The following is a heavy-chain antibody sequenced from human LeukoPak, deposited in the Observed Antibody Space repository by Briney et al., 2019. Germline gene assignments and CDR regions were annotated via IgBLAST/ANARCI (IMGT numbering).Heavy chain of an antibody. J-gene: IGHJ4*02. Sequence: PSETLSLTCAVYGGSFSGYYWSWIRQPPGKGLEWIGEINHSGSTNYNPSLKSRVTISVDTSKNQFSLKLSSVTAADTAVYYCARTQPPPYYYDSSGYYYGSHRSVYFDYWGQGTLVTVSS. CDR3: ARTQPPPYYYDSSGYYYGSHRSVYFDY. D-gene: IGHD3-22*01. CDR2: INHSGST. CDR1: GGSFSGYY. V-gene: IGHV4-34*01.